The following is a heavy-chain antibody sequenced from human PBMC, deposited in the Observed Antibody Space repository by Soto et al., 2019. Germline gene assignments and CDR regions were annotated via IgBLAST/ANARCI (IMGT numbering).Heavy chain of an antibody. Sequence: SETLSLTCAVSGDSINNSHWWSWVRQTPGKGLEWIGETYHSGTTNYNPSLKTRVTISIDKSKNHFSLKMNSVTAADTAVYYCAREVNSSPARGPTWFAPWGQGTLVTVSS. D-gene: IGHD6-13*01. J-gene: IGHJ5*02. CDR1: GDSINNSHW. CDR3: AREVNSSPARGPTWFAP. CDR2: TYHSGTT. V-gene: IGHV4-4*02.